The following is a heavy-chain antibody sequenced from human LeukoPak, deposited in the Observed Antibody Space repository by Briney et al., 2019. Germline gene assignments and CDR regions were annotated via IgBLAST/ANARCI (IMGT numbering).Heavy chain of an antibody. CDR3: AKVRRPRGSWSSFDY. D-gene: IGHD6-13*01. V-gene: IGHV1-24*01. J-gene: IGHJ4*02. CDR1: GYTLSELS. CDR2: FDVAETDT. Sequence: ASVKVSCKVSGYTLSELSMHWVRQSPGKGLEWMGGFDVAETDTIYAQKFQGRVTMTEDTSTDIAYMELNSLRAEDTAVYYCAKVRRPRGSWSSFDYWGQGTLVTVSS.